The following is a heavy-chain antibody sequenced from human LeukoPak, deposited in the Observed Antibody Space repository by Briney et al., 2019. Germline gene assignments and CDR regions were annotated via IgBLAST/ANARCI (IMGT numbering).Heavy chain of an antibody. CDR1: GFTFDDYT. D-gene: IGHD7-27*01. V-gene: IGHV3-9*01. Sequence: GGSLRLSCAASGFTFDDYTMHWVRQPPGKGLEWVSGITGNSGSTDYADSVRGRFTISRDNAKNSLYLQMNTLREEDTALYYCAKGNWGNAFDIWGQGTMVTVSS. J-gene: IGHJ3*02. CDR2: ITGNSGST. CDR3: AKGNWGNAFDI.